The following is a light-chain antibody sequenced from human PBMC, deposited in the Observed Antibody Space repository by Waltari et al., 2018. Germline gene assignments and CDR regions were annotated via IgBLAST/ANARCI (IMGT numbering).Light chain of an antibody. CDR1: QSVSSN. CDR3: QQYDNWPLYT. V-gene: IGKV3-15*01. J-gene: IGKJ2*01. Sequence: EIVMTQSPAILSVSPGERVTLSSRASQSVSSNLAWYQHKPGRAPRLFIYGASTRATGINARFSGSGSGTEFTLTISSLQPEDFAVYYCQQYDNWPLYTFGQGTKLVIK. CDR2: GAS.